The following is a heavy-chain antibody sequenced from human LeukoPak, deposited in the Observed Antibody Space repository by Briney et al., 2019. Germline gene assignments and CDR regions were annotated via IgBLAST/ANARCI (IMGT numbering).Heavy chain of an antibody. CDR3: ARDLTLTGTPHNWFDP. J-gene: IGHJ5*02. CDR2: TSFDGSNK. D-gene: IGHD1/OR15-1a*01. V-gene: IGHV3-30*14. Sequence: PGGSLRLSCAASGFTFSSYAMHWVRQAPGKGLEWVAVTSFDGSNKYYADSVKGRFTISRDNSKNTLYLQMNSLRAEDTAVYYCARDLTLTGTPHNWFDPWGQGTLVTVSS. CDR1: GFTFSSYA.